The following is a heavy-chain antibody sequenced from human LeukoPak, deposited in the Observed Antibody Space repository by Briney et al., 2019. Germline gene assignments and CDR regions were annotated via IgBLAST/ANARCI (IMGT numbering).Heavy chain of an antibody. D-gene: IGHD4-17*01. J-gene: IGHJ5*02. CDR1: GYSISSGYY. CDR2: IYHSGST. V-gene: IGHV4-38-2*01. Sequence: PSETLSLTCAVSGYSISSGYYWGWIRQPPVKGLEWIGSIYHSGSTYYNPSLKSRVTISVDTSKNQFSLKLSSVTAADTAVYYCARPRCDYGFRRFDPWCQGTLVTVSS. CDR3: ARPRCDYGFRRFDP.